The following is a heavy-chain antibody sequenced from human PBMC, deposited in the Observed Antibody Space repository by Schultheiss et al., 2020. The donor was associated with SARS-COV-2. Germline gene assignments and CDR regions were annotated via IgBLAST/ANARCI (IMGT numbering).Heavy chain of an antibody. CDR3: AKVATDYYFYYMDV. J-gene: IGHJ6*03. Sequence: GGSLRLSCAASGFTFSNYWMSWVRQSPGKGLEWVAKIKQDGSEKYYVDSVRGRFTISRDNSKNTLYLQMNSLRPEDTAMYYCAKVATDYYFYYMDVWGKGTTVTVSS. V-gene: IGHV3-7*01. CDR2: IKQDGSEK. D-gene: IGHD1-1*01. CDR1: GFTFSNYW.